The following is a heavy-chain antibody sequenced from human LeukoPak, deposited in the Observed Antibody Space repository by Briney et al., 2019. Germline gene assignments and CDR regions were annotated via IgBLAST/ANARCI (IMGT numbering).Heavy chain of an antibody. V-gene: IGHV1-69*06. CDR3: ARTAAGTIPLDY. CDR1: GGTFSSYG. CDR2: IIPIFGTA. J-gene: IGHJ4*02. Sequence: SVKVSCKASGGTFSSYGISWVRQAPGQGLEWMGGIIPIFGTANYAQKFQGRVTITADKSTGTAYMELSSLRSEDTAVYYCARTAAGTIPLDYWGQGTLVTVSS. D-gene: IGHD6-13*01.